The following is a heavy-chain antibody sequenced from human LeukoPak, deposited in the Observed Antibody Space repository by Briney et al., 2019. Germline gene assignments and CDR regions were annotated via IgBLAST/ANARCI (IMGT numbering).Heavy chain of an antibody. CDR2: ISGNGGST. Sequence: GGSLRLSCAASGFTFSSAAMSWVRQAPGKGLEWVSAISGNGGSTYYADSVKGRCTISRDSSKTTLYLQINSLRAEDTAVSYCAKDRRYYYGSGSYYPYNFDYWGQGTLVTVSS. V-gene: IGHV3-23*01. CDR3: AKDRRYYYGSGSYYPYNFDY. CDR1: GFTFSSAA. D-gene: IGHD3-10*01. J-gene: IGHJ4*02.